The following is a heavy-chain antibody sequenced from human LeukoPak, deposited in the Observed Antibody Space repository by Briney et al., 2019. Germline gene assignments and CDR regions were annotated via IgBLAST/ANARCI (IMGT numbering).Heavy chain of an antibody. J-gene: IGHJ6*03. V-gene: IGHV3-48*03. CDR3: ATSLSGWGTYHDLDV. CDR2: IAVDGTT. D-gene: IGHD6-19*01. Sequence: GGPLRLSCAGSGFTVSSFEINWVRQAPGKGLEWASFIAVDGTTYYADSVKGRFTLSRDNAKNSLYLQMNSLRAEDTAVYYCATSLSGWGTYHDLDVWGKGTTVTISS. CDR1: GFTVSSFE.